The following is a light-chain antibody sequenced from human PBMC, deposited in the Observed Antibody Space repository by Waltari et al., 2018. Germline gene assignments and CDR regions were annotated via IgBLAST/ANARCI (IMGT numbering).Light chain of an antibody. CDR1: QSVSSSY. CDR3: QQYGSPGA. V-gene: IGKV3-20*01. J-gene: IGKJ4*01. Sequence: EIVLTQSPGTLSLSPGERATLSCRASQSVSSSYLAWYQQKPGQAPRLLIYGASSRATGIPDRFSGSGSGTDFTLTISRLEPEDCAVYYCQQYGSPGAFGGGTKVEIK. CDR2: GAS.